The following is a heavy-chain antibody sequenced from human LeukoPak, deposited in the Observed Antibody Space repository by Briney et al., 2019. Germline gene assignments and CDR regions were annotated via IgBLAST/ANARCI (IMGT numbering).Heavy chain of an antibody. CDR2: IIPFLDTS. CDR3: ARAQAGNYDWPLDL. D-gene: IGHD5-12*01. V-gene: IGHV1-69*05. J-gene: IGHJ5*02. CDR1: GGTFSKYA. Sequence: GASVKVSCKASGGTFSKYALSWVRQAPGQGLEWMGAIIPFLDTSNYPPKFQDRVPITTDESTSTAYMDLSSLRSDDTAVYYCARAQAGNYDWPLDLWGQGTLVTVSS.